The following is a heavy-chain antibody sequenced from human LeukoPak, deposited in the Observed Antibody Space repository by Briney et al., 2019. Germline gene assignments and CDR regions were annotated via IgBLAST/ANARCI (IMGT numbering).Heavy chain of an antibody. CDR3: ARDRGQQLAAFDY. D-gene: IGHD6-13*01. Sequence: GGSLRLSCAASGFTFSSYWMSWVRQAPGKGLEWVANIKQDGSEKYYVDSVKGRFTISRDNAKNSLYLQMNSLRAEDTAVYYCARDRGQQLAAFDYWGQGTLVTVSS. V-gene: IGHV3-7*01. J-gene: IGHJ4*02. CDR1: GFTFSSYW. CDR2: IKQDGSEK.